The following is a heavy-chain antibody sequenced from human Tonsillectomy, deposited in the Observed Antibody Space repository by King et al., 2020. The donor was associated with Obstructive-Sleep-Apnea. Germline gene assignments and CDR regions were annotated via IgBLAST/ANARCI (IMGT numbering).Heavy chain of an antibody. J-gene: IGHJ3*02. V-gene: IGHV3-23*04. Sequence: VQLVESGGGLVQPGGSLRLSCAASGFTFSSYAMSWVRQAPGKGMEWVSAISGSGGSTYYADSVKGRFTISRDNSKNTLYLQMNSLRAEDTAVYYCAKDRWGYYGSGRSDDFDIWGQGTMVTVSS. CDR2: ISGSGGST. CDR3: AKDRWGYYGSGRSDDFDI. D-gene: IGHD3-10*01. CDR1: GFTFSSYA.